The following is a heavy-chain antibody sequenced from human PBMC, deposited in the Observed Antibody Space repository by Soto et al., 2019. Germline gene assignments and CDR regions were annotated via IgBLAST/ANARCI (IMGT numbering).Heavy chain of an antibody. Sequence: EVPLVESGGGLVQPGGSLRLSCAASGFTFSSYWIHWVRQAPGKGPVWVSRINNDGSSAEYADSVKGRFTISRDNAKNTLYLQMNSLRAEDTAVYYCARDRGYGTPFDYWGQGTLVTVSS. V-gene: IGHV3-74*03. CDR1: GFTFSSYW. J-gene: IGHJ4*02. D-gene: IGHD5-12*01. CDR2: INNDGSSA. CDR3: ARDRGYGTPFDY.